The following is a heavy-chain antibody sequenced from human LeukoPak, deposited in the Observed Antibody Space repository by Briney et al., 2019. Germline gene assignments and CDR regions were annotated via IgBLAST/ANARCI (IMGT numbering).Heavy chain of an antibody. D-gene: IGHD2-2*02. Sequence: PSETLSLTCAVYGGSFSGYYWSWIRQPPGKGLEWIGEINHSGSTNYNPSPKSRVTISVDTSKNQFSLKLSSVTAADTAVYYCARSSVVVPAAIRYYYYYYYMDVWGKGTTVTVSS. CDR3: ARSSVVVPAAIRYYYYYYYMDV. J-gene: IGHJ6*03. CDR2: INHSGST. CDR1: GGSFSGYY. V-gene: IGHV4-34*01.